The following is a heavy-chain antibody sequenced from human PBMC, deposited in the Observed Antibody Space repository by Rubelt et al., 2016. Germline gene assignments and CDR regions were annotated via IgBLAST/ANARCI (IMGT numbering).Heavy chain of an antibody. CDR1: GYSFTTYW. CDR2: IYPGDSVT. J-gene: IGHJ4*02. V-gene: IGHV5-51*01. D-gene: IGHD2-15*01. CDR3: ARQRYCSGGSCYPDY. Sequence: SCNGSGYSFTTYWIGWVRQMPGKGLEWMGIIYPGDSVTRYIPSFQGQVTISADKSINSAYLQWSSLKASDTAIYYCARQRYCSGGSCYPDYWGQGTLVTVSS.